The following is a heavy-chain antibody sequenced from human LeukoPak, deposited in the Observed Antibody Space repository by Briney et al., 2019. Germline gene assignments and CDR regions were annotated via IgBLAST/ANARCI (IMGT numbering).Heavy chain of an antibody. D-gene: IGHD3-10*01. Sequence: GGSLRLSCAASGFTFSSYAMHWVRQAPGKGLEWVAVISYDGSNKYYADSVKGRFTISRDNSKNTLYLQMNSLRAEDTAVYYCARTRFHAFDIWGRGTMVTVSS. CDR2: ISYDGSNK. CDR1: GFTFSSYA. CDR3: ARTRFHAFDI. V-gene: IGHV3-30*04. J-gene: IGHJ3*02.